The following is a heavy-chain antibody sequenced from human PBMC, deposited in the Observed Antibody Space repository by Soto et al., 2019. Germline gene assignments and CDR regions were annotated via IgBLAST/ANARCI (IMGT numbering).Heavy chain of an antibody. Sequence: SETRSRTWIVSDAALNSGNYYWRWIRQVPGKGLEWIGHIYVTGAVDYNPSLRDRITISQDTSERQFSLNLRLVTAADTAVYYCARLRIATNNYKWFDPWGQGTLVTVSS. V-gene: IGHV4-31*02. CDR1: DAALNSGNYY. CDR2: IYVTGAV. D-gene: IGHD2-21*01. CDR3: ARLRIATNNYKWFDP. J-gene: IGHJ5*02.